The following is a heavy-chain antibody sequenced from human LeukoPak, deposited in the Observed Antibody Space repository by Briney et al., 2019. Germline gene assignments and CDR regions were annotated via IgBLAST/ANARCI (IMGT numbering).Heavy chain of an antibody. D-gene: IGHD1-20*01. V-gene: IGHV4-59*01. J-gene: IGHJ4*02. CDR3: ARGGYNWNYFDY. CDR1: GGSISSYY. Sequence: PSETLSLTCTVSGGSISSYYWSWIRQPPGKGLEWIGYIYYSGSTNYNPSPKSRVTISVDTSKNQFSLKLSSVTAADTAVYYCARGGYNWNYFDYWGQGTLVTVSS. CDR2: IYYSGST.